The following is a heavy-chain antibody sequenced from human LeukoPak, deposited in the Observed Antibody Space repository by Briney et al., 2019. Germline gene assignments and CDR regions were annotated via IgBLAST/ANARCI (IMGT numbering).Heavy chain of an antibody. CDR2: IYYSGST. V-gene: IGHV4-59*01. D-gene: IGHD6-19*01. J-gene: IGHJ3*02. Sequence: SETLSLTCTVSGGSISSYYWSWIRQPPGKGLGWIGYIYYSGSTNYNPSLKSRVTISVDTSKNQFSLKLSSVTAADTAVYYCASGAYSSGRGAFDIWGQGTMVTVSS. CDR1: GGSISSYY. CDR3: ASGAYSSGRGAFDI.